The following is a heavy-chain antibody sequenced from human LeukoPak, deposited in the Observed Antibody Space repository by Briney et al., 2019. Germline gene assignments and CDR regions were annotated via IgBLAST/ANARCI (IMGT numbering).Heavy chain of an antibody. J-gene: IGHJ4*02. CDR3: ARDNTVDDFWSGYSSYYFDY. Sequence: PGGSLRLSCAASGFTFSSYWMSSVRQAPGKGLEWVANIKQDGREKYYVDSVKGRFTISRDNAKNSLYLQMNSLRAEDTAVYYCARDNTVDDFWSGYSSYYFDYWGQGTLVTVSS. D-gene: IGHD3-3*01. CDR2: IKQDGREK. V-gene: IGHV3-7*01. CDR1: GFTFSSYW.